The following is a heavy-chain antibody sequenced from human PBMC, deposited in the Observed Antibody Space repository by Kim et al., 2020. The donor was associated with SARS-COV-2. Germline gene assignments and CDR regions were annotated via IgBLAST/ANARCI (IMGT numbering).Heavy chain of an antibody. CDR2: INHSGST. V-gene: IGHV4-34*01. J-gene: IGHJ5*02. D-gene: IGHD2-2*01. CDR3: ARGSREYQLPRGGNWFDP. Sequence: SETLSLTCAVYGGSFSGYYWSWIRQPPGKGLEWIGEINHSGSTNYNPSLKSRVTISVDTSKNQFSLKLSSVTAADTAVYYCARGSREYQLPRGGNWFDPWGQGTLVTVSS. CDR1: GGSFSGYY.